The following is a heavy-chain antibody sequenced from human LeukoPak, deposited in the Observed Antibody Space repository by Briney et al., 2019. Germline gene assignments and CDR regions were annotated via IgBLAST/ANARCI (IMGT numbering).Heavy chain of an antibody. CDR1: GFSLSGYW. Sequence: GGSLRLSCAASGFSLSGYWMSWVRQAPGKGPEWVANIKEDGSRRYYSESVRGRFTIYRDNSENSLYLQMNSLRAEDTAVYYCATHWLGRWGQGTLVTVSS. V-gene: IGHV3-7*03. CDR3: ATHWLGR. CDR2: IKEDGSRR. J-gene: IGHJ5*02.